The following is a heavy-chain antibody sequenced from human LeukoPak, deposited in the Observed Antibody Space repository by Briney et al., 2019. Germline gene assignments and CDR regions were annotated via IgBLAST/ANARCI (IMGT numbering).Heavy chain of an antibody. CDR1: GCTFTSHW. V-gene: IGHV5-51*01. D-gene: IGHD2/OR15-2a*01. CDR3: ATVSSPSA. CDR2: IWPSDSDS. J-gene: IGHJ5*02. Sequence: GESLKISCKTSGCTFTSHWIGWVRQMPGKGLEWMGIIWPSDSDSRYSPSFEGQVTISADKSTTTAYLQWSSLKASDTAIYYCATVSSPSAWGQGTLVTVSS.